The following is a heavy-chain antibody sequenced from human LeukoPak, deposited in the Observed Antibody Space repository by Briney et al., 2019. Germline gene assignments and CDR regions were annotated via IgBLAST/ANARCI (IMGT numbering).Heavy chain of an antibody. CDR2: IYYSGST. CDR3: ARSSSGWYGMDV. Sequence: PSETLSLTCTVSGGSISSYYWSWIRQPPGKGLEWIGYIYYSGSTNYNPSLKSRVTISVDTSKNQFSLKLSSVTAADTAVYYCARSSSGWYGMDVWGQGTTVTVSS. V-gene: IGHV4-59*01. D-gene: IGHD6-19*01. J-gene: IGHJ6*02. CDR1: GGSISSYY.